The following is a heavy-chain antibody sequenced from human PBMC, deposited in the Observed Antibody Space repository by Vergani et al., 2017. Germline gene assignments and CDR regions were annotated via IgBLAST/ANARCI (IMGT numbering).Heavy chain of an antibody. CDR2: VFHSGSA. V-gene: IGHV4-38-2*02. CDR1: GYSISRGYY. CDR3: ARVDTQMPATSHFYDMDV. Sequence: QVQLQESGPGLVKPSETLSLTCSVSGYSISRGYYWGWIRQPPGKGLEWIATVFHSGSAYYNPSLRRRVTISVETSKNQFSLRLTTLTAADTAVYYCARVDTQMPATSHFYDMDVWGKGTTVVVSS. J-gene: IGHJ6*03. D-gene: IGHD6-25*01.